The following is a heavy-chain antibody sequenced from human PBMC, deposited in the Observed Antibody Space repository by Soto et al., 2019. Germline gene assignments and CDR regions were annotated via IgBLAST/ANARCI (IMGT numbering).Heavy chain of an antibody. J-gene: IGHJ4*02. V-gene: IGHV3-7*01. Sequence: EVQLVESWGGLVQPGGSLRLSCAASGFTFSSYWMRWVRQAPGKGLEWVANIKHDGSEKYYVDSVKGRFTISRDNAKNSLYLQMKSLRAEDTAVYYCARLRTPFKYYFDYWGQGPLVTISA. CDR3: ARLRTPFKYYFDY. CDR2: IKHDGSEK. CDR1: GFTFSSYW.